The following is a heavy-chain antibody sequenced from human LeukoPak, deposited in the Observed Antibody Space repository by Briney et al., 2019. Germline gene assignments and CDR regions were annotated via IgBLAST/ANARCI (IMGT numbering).Heavy chain of an antibody. D-gene: IGHD3-22*01. V-gene: IGHV3-23*01. CDR2: ISASGGST. Sequence: GGSLRLSCAASRFTFSSYGMSWVRQAPGKELEWVSGISASGGSTYYADSVKGRFTISRDNSKNTLYLQMNSLRAEDTAVYYCAKDRLPLSSAYYYLPFDYWGQGTLVTVSS. CDR1: RFTFSSYG. CDR3: AKDRLPLSSAYYYLPFDY. J-gene: IGHJ4*02.